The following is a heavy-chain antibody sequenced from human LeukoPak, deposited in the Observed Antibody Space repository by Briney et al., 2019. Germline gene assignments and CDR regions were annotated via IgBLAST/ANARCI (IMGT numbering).Heavy chain of an antibody. Sequence: TGGPLRLSCAASGFTFSSYAMSWVRQAPGKGLEWVSAISGSGGGTYYADSVKGRFTISRDNSKNTLYLQMNSLRAEDTAVYYCATREGDFWSGYLGYWGQGTLVTVSS. CDR3: ATREGDFWSGYLGY. J-gene: IGHJ4*02. D-gene: IGHD3-3*01. CDR1: GFTFSSYA. V-gene: IGHV3-23*01. CDR2: ISGSGGGT.